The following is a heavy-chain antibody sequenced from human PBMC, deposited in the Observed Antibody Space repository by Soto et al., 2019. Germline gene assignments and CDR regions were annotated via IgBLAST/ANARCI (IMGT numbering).Heavy chain of an antibody. Sequence: QVQLVQSGAEVKKPGASVKVSCKASGYTFTSYDINWVRQATGQGLEGMGWMNPNSGNTGYAQKFQGRVTMTRNTSITTAYMELSSLRSEGPAVYYCAREMTRRGLDVWGQGTTVTVSS. CDR1: GYTFTSYD. CDR2: MNPNSGNT. V-gene: IGHV1-8*01. J-gene: IGHJ6*02. CDR3: AREMTRRGLDV.